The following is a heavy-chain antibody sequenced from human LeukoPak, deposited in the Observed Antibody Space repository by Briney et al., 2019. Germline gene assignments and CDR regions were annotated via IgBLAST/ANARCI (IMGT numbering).Heavy chain of an antibody. D-gene: IGHD4-17*01. CDR2: MFYSGST. CDR1: GGSVSSGSYY. J-gene: IGHJ4*02. Sequence: SETRSLTCTVSGGSVSSGSYYWSWIRQPPGTGLEWIGYMFYSGSTNYNPSLKSRVTISVDTSKNQISLKLSSVTAADTAVYYCARGRYGDYPPFDYWGQGTLVTVSS. CDR3: ARGRYGDYPPFDY. V-gene: IGHV4-61*01.